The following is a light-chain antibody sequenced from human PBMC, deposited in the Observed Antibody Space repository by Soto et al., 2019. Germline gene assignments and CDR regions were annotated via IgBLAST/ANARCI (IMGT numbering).Light chain of an antibody. CDR1: QTIAYNF. CDR3: QHYGDSSST. CDR2: DAS. V-gene: IGKV3D-20*01. J-gene: IGKJ4*01. Sequence: IVLTQSPGTLSVSPGEVATLSCGASQTIAYNFLAWYQQKPGLAPRLLVYDASKRATGIPDRFSGSGSGTDFTLNITTLEPEDFAVYYCQHYGDSSSTFGGGPRVEI.